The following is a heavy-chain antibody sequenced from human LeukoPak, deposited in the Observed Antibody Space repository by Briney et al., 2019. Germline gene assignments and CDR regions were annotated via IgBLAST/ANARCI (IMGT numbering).Heavy chain of an antibody. V-gene: IGHV5-51*01. CDR1: GYSFTSYW. CDR2: IYPGYSDT. CDR3: ARRISLAAAGTVYWFDP. J-gene: IGHJ5*02. Sequence: GESLKISCKGSGYSFTSYWNGWVRQMPGKGLEWMGIIYPGYSDTRYRPSFQGQVTISADKSISTAYLQWSSLKASDTAMYYCARRISLAAAGTVYWFDPWGQGTLVTVSS. D-gene: IGHD6-13*01.